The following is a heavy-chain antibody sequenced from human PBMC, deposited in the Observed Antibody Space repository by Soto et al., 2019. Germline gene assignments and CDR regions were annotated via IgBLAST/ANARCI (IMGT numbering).Heavy chain of an antibody. D-gene: IGHD3-10*01. V-gene: IGHV1-69*01. CDR1: GGIFSTYA. CDR3: ARDRDYYVSGNYYNLIDF. Sequence: QVQLVQSGAEVKKPGSSVKVSCKASGGIFSTYAISWLRLAPGQGLEWIGGIIPIFGTPNYAQRFQGRVTITADESTSTVYMELRRLRSEDTAVYYCARDRDYYVSGNYYNLIDFWGQGTLVTVSS. J-gene: IGHJ4*02. CDR2: IIPIFGTP.